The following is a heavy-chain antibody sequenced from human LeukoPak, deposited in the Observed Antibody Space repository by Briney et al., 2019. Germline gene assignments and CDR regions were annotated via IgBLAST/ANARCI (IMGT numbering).Heavy chain of an antibody. J-gene: IGHJ4*02. CDR3: AKRGVVIRVILVGFHKEAYYFDS. CDR1: GITLSNYG. D-gene: IGHD2-15*01. Sequence: QPGGSLRLSCTVSGITLSNYGMSWVRQAPGKGLEWVAGISDSGGRTNYADSVKGRFTLSRDNPKNTLYLQMNSLRAEDTAAYFCAKRGVVIRVILVGFHKEAYYFDSWGQGALVTVSS. V-gene: IGHV3-23*01. CDR2: ISDSGGRT.